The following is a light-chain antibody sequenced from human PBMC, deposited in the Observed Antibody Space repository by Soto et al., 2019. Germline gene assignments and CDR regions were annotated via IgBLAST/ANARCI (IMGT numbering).Light chain of an antibody. CDR1: QNINNN. CDR2: GAS. CDR3: QQYHDWPQWT. J-gene: IGKJ1*01. V-gene: IGKV3-15*01. Sequence: EKVMTQSQATLSVSPGEGATLSCRSSQNINNNLVLYQQKPGQAPRLLIYGASTRATGIPPRFSGSGSGTECTLTIASLQSEDFDIYYRQQYHDWPQWTFGKGTKVEVK.